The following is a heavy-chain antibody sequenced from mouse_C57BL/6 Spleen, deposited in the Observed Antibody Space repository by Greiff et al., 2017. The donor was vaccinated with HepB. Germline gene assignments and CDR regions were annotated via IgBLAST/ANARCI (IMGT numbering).Heavy chain of an antibody. V-gene: IGHV2-4*01. CDR2: IWSGGST. Sequence: QVQLQQSGPGLVQPSQSLSITCTVSGFSLTSYGVHWVRQPPGKGLEWLGVIWSGGSTDYNAAFISRLSISKDNSKSQVFFKMNSLQADDTAIYYCAKLGRGYFDVWGTGTTVTVSS. CDR1: GFSLTSYG. CDR3: AKLGRGYFDV. J-gene: IGHJ1*03. D-gene: IGHD3-1*01.